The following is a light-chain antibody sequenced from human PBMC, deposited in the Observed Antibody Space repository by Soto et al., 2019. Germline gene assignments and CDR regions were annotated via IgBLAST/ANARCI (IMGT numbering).Light chain of an antibody. CDR2: AAS. CDR3: LQDYNYPLT. V-gene: IGKV1-6*01. CDR1: QGIGND. J-gene: IGKJ4*01. Sequence: ALQMTQSPSSLSASVGDRVTITCRASQGIGNDLGWYQQKPGKAPNLLIYAASSLQSGVPSRFSGSGSGTDFTLTISSLQPEDFATYYCLQDYNYPLTFGGGTKVEIK.